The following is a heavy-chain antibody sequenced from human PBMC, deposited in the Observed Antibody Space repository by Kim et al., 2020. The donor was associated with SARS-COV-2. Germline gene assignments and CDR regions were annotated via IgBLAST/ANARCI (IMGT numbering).Heavy chain of an antibody. V-gene: IGHV1-3*01. CDR1: GYTFTSYA. J-gene: IGHJ5*02. CDR3: ARVLTHKNSSGWYNWFDP. CDR2: INAGNGNT. Sequence: ASVKVSCKASGYTFTSYAMHWVRQAPGQRLEWMGWINAGNGNTKYSQKFQGRVTITRDTSASTAYMELSSLRSEDTAVYYCARVLTHKNSSGWYNWFDPWGQGTLVTVSS. D-gene: IGHD6-19*01.